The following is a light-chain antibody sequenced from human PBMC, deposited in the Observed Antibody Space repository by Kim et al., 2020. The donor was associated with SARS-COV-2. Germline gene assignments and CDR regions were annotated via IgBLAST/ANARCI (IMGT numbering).Light chain of an antibody. CDR1: QSVSSSY. J-gene: IGKJ1*01. CDR3: QQYGSSLSWT. V-gene: IGKV3-20*01. Sequence: PGERATLSCRASQSVSSSYLAGYQQKPGQAPRLLIYGASSRATGIPDRFSGSGSGTDFTLTISRLEPEDFAVYYCQQYGSSLSWTFGQGTKVDIK. CDR2: GAS.